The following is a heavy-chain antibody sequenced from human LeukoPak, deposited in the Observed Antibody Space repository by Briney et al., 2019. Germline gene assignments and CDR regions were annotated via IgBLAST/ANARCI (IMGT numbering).Heavy chain of an antibody. Sequence: ASVKVSCKASGYTFTSYGISWVRQAPGHGLDWMGWISAYNGNTKYAQKFQGRVTMTTDTSTSTAYMELRSLRSDDTAVYYCARVVLRWAYYFDYWGQGTLVTVSS. D-gene: IGHD4-23*01. J-gene: IGHJ4*02. CDR2: ISAYNGNT. CDR3: ARVVLRWAYYFDY. V-gene: IGHV1-18*01. CDR1: GYTFTSYG.